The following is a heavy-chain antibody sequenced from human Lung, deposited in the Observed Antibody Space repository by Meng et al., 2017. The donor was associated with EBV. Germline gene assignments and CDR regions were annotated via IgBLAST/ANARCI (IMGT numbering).Heavy chain of an antibody. D-gene: IGHD4-17*01. CDR1: GYTFTTYS. V-gene: IGHV1-46*01. Sequence: QGQWVQSGAEVKKPGASVKFSCKASGYTFTTYSMNWVRQAPGQGLEWMGIINPTGGSTSYAQKFQGRVTMTSDTSTSTVYMELSSLRSEDTAVYFCARDYGDYLFDYWGQGTLVTVSS. CDR3: ARDYGDYLFDY. J-gene: IGHJ4*02. CDR2: INPTGGST.